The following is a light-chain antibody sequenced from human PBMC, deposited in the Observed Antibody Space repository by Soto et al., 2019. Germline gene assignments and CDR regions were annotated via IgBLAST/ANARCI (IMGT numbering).Light chain of an antibody. Sequence: EIVLTQSPSTLSLCQLERATLCCRASQSVSSSYLAWYQQKPGQAPRLFIYGASTRATGIPARFSGSGSGTEFTLTISSLQSEDFAIYYCQQYNNWPPITFGQGTRLEIK. J-gene: IGKJ5*01. CDR2: GAS. CDR3: QQYNNWPPIT. CDR1: QSVSSSY. V-gene: IGKV3-15*01.